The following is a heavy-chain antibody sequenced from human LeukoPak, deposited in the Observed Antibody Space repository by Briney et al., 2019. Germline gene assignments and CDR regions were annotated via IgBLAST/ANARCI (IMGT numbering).Heavy chain of an antibody. Sequence: GGSLRLSCAASGFIFTDYWMYWVRQAPGRGLAWVANIKEDGSEKNYVDSVKGRFTISRDNSKNTLYLQMNSLRAEDTAVYYCARDFDSSGYYYTTAFDIWGQGTMVTVSS. CDR2: IKEDGSEK. CDR1: GFIFTDYW. J-gene: IGHJ3*02. CDR3: ARDFDSSGYYYTTAFDI. D-gene: IGHD3-22*01. V-gene: IGHV3-7*01.